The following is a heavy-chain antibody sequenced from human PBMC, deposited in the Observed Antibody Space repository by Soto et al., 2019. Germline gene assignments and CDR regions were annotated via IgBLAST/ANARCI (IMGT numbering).Heavy chain of an antibody. CDR3: TTGTAPIYDMKYYYYMDV. CDR2: IKSKTDGGTT. V-gene: IGHV3-15*01. Sequence: EVQLVESGGGLVKPGGSLRLSCAASGFTFSNAWMSWVRQAPGKGLEWVGRIKSKTDGGTTDYAAPVKGRFTISRDDSKNTLYLQMNSLKTEDTAVYYWTTGTAPIYDMKYYYYMDVWGKGTTVTVSS. CDR1: GFTFSNAW. D-gene: IGHD3-9*01. J-gene: IGHJ6*03.